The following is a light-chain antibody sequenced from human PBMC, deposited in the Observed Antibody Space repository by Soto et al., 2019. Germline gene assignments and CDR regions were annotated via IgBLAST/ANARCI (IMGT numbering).Light chain of an antibody. CDR2: DAS. J-gene: IGKJ1*01. Sequence: EIVVTQAPATLSLSTGDRATLSCRASQRVSSYLAGYQQKTGQAPRLLIYDASNRATGIPARFSGSGSGTDFSLPISRLEPQDLAVYYCQQRRNWPWTLGQGTKVEIK. CDR3: QQRRNWPWT. V-gene: IGKV3-11*01. CDR1: QRVSSY.